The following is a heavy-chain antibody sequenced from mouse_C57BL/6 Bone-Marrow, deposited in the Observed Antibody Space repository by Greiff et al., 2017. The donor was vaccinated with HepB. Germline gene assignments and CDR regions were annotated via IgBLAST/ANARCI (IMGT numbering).Heavy chain of an antibody. J-gene: IGHJ1*03. CDR3: VRSPYYYGSSYDDWYFDV. V-gene: IGHV1-63*01. CDR1: GYTFTNYW. CDR2: IYPGGGYT. Sequence: VQLQQSGAELVRPGTSVKMSCKASGYTFTNYWIGWAKQRPGHGLEWIGDIYPGGGYTNYNEKFKGKATLTADKSSSTAYMQFSSLTSEDSAIYYCVRSPYYYGSSYDDWYFDVWGTGTTVTVSS. D-gene: IGHD1-1*01.